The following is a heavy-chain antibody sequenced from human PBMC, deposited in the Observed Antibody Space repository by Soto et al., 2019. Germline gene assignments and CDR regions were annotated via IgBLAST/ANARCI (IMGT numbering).Heavy chain of an antibody. D-gene: IGHD3-3*01. CDR2: ISVYNGNT. J-gene: IGHJ4*02. V-gene: IGHV1-18*01. CDR1: GYTFSHYG. CDR3: ARDFGSDLSAPGAVFDY. Sequence: QVQLVQSGAEVKKPGASVKVSCKASGYTFSHYGLNWVRQAPGQGLEWMGWISVYNGNTNHAQQLQGRVTMTTDTPTNTAYMELRSLRSDDTAVYYCARDFGSDLSAPGAVFDYWGQGTLVTVSS.